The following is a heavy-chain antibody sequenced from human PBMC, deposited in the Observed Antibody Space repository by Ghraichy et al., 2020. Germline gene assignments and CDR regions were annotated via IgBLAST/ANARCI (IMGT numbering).Heavy chain of an antibody. V-gene: IGHV3-33*01. D-gene: IGHD4-17*01. J-gene: IGHJ4*02. CDR3: ARDRSVVGDYAADY. Sequence: GGSLRLSCAASGFTFSGYGMHWVRQAPGKGLEWVAVIWYDGSKKYHADSVKGRLTISKDNSKNTLYLQMNSLRAEDTAVYYCARDRSVVGDYAADYWGQGTLVTVSS. CDR2: IWYDGSKK. CDR1: GFTFSGYG.